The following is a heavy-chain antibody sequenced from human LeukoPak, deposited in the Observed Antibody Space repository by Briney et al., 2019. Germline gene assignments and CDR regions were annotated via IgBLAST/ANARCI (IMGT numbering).Heavy chain of an antibody. J-gene: IGHJ5*02. D-gene: IGHD6-13*01. V-gene: IGHV4-38-2*02. CDR1: GYSISSGYY. CDR2: IYHSGST. Sequence: SETLSLTCTVSGYSISSGYYWGWIRQPPGKGLEWIGSIYHSGSTYYNPSLKSRVTISVDTSKNQFSLKLSSVTAADTAVYYCARDRGIAAAGTRNWFDPWGQGTLVTVSS. CDR3: ARDRGIAAAGTRNWFDP.